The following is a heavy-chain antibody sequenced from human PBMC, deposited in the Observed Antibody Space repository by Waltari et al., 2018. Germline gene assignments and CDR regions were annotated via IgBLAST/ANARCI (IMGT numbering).Heavy chain of an antibody. Sequence: QVQLVESGGGVVQPGRSLRLSCAASGFTFSSYAMHWVRQAPGKGLEWVAVISYDGSNKYYADSVKGRFTISRDNAKNTLYLQMNSLRAEDTAVYYCARPYYYDSSGYYGYWGQGTLVTVSS. V-gene: IGHV3-30-3*01. J-gene: IGHJ4*02. CDR2: ISYDGSNK. CDR1: GFTFSSYA. CDR3: ARPYYYDSSGYYGY. D-gene: IGHD3-22*01.